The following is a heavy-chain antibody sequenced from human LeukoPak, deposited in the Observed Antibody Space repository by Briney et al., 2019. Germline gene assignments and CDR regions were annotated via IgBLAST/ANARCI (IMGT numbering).Heavy chain of an antibody. J-gene: IGHJ6*03. CDR2: VIHSGST. CDR3: ARIPEYRYYYYMDV. CDR1: GGSFSDHY. Sequence: SETLSLTCAVYGGSFSDHYWGWIRQPPGKGLEWIGEVIHSGSTNYNPSLKSRVTISLDTSKNQFSLNLNSVTAADTAVYYCARIPEYRYYYYMDVWGKGTTVTVSS. V-gene: IGHV4-34*12. D-gene: IGHD1-14*01.